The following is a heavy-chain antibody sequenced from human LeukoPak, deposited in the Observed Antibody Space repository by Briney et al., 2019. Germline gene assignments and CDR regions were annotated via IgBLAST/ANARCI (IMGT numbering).Heavy chain of an antibody. J-gene: IGHJ3*02. V-gene: IGHV1-24*01. D-gene: IGHD6-13*01. CDR2: FDPEDGET. CDR1: GYTLTELS. CDR3: ATVGVSKYSSSWCRYAFGI. Sequence: ASVKVSCKVSGYTLTELSMHWVRQAPGKGLEWMGGFDPEDGETIYAQKFQGRVTMTEDTSTDTAYMELSSLRSEDTAVYYCATVGVSKYSSSWCRYAFGIWGQGTMVTVSS.